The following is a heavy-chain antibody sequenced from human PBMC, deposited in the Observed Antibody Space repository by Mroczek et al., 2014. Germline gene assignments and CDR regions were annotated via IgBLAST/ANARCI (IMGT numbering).Heavy chain of an antibody. CDR1: GYTFTGYY. CDR3: ARPQLERRLYYYYGMDV. D-gene: IGHD1-1*01. Sequence: QVQLQESGAEVKKPGASVKVSCKASGYTFTGYYMHWVRQAPGQGLEWMGWINPNSGGTNYAQKFQGRVTMTRDTSISTAYMELSRLRSDDTAVYYCARPQLERRLYYYYGMDVWGQGTTVTVSS. V-gene: IGHV1-2*02. CDR2: INPNSGGT. J-gene: IGHJ6*02.